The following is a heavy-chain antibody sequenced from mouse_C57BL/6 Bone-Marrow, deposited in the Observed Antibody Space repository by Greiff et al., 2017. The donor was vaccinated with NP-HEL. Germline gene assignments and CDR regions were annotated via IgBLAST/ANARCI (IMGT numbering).Heavy chain of an antibody. CDR3: AYYGNYEGFAY. D-gene: IGHD2-1*01. CDR1: GFTFSDYY. Sequence: EVKVVESGGGLVQPGGSLKLSCAASGFTFSDYYMYWVRQTPEKRLEWVAYISNGGGSTYYPDTVKGRFTISRDNAKNTLYLQMSRLKSEDTAMYYCAYYGNYEGFAYWGQGTLVTVSA. CDR2: ISNGGGST. J-gene: IGHJ3*01. V-gene: IGHV5-12*01.